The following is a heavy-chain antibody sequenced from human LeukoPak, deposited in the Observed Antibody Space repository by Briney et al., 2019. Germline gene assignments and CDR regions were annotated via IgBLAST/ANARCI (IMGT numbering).Heavy chain of an antibody. Sequence: SETLSLTCTVSGGSISSYYWSWIRQPPGKGLEWIGSIYYSGSTYYNPSLKSRVTISVDTSKNQFSLKLSSVTAADTAVYYCARDAGTTYYYYYGMDVWGQGTTVTVSS. CDR3: ARDAGTTYYYYYGMDV. V-gene: IGHV4-59*05. J-gene: IGHJ6*02. CDR2: IYYSGST. CDR1: GGSISSYY. D-gene: IGHD5-24*01.